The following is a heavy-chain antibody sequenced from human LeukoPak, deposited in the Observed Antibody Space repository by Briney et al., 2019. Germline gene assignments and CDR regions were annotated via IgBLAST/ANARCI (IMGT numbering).Heavy chain of an antibody. CDR2: IYYSGSP. D-gene: IGHD2-2*01. CDR1: GGSISSYY. Sequence: SETLSLTCTVSGGSISSYYWSWIRQPPGKGLEWIGYIYYSGSPNFNPSLKSRVLISVDTSKNQFSLKLSSVTAADTAVYYCARQAGYCSSTSCYSNWFDSWGQGTLVTVSS. J-gene: IGHJ5*01. V-gene: IGHV4-59*08. CDR3: ARQAGYCSSTSCYSNWFDS.